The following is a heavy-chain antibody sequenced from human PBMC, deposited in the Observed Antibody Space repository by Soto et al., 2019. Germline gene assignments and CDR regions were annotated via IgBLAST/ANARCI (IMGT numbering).Heavy chain of an antibody. CDR2: ISSTTNYI. Sequence: GGSLRLSCAASGFTFTRYSMNWVRQAPGRRLEWVSSISSTTNYIYYGDPMKGRFTISRDNAKNSLYLQMSSLRPEDTAVYYCATDSSHLWSPKPNFYSNGVDVWGQGTTVTVS. D-gene: IGHD6-13*01. V-gene: IGHV3-21*06. J-gene: IGHJ6*02. CDR1: GFTFTRYS. CDR3: ATDSSHLWSPKPNFYSNGVDV.